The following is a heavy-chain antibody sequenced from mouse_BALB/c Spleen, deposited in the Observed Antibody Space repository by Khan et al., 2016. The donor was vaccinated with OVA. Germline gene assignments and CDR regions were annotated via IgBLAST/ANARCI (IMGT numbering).Heavy chain of an antibody. CDR1: GYSITSAYA. V-gene: IGHV3-2*02. Sequence: EVQLQESGPGLVKPSQSLSLTCTVTGYSITSAYAWSWIRQFPGNKLEWMGYISYSGSPSYNPSLKSRISITRDTSKNQFFLQLNSVTTEDTATYYCARQNYYGYAMDDWGQGTSVTVSS. CDR2: ISYSGSP. CDR3: ARQNYYGYAMDD. J-gene: IGHJ4*01. D-gene: IGHD1-1*01.